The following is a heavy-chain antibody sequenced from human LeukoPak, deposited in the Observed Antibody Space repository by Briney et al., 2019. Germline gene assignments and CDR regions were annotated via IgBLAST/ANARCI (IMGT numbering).Heavy chain of an antibody. Sequence: SGGSLRLSCAASGFTFSSYSMNWVRQAPGKGLEWVSSISTSSIYIYYADSVKGRFTISRDNAKNSLSLQMNSLRAEDTAVYYCARDGVNGGSYGKGNYWGQGTLVTVSS. V-gene: IGHV3-21*04. D-gene: IGHD1-26*01. J-gene: IGHJ4*02. CDR3: ARDGVNGGSYGKGNY. CDR2: ISTSSIYI. CDR1: GFTFSSYS.